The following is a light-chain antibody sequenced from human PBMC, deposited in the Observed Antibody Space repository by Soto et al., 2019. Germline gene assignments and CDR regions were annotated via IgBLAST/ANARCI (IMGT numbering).Light chain of an antibody. CDR3: QEYIQWPPGM. J-gene: IGKJ1*01. V-gene: IGKV3-15*01. CDR2: DTS. CDR1: QFVSSR. Sequence: DIVVTPSPATLSASPGERVSLYCRSSQFVSSRLAWYQRRPGQVPRLLIYDTSTRAPGISARFSGSGSGTEFTLTISSLQSEDFAVYYCQEYIQWPPGMFGPGTKVDIK.